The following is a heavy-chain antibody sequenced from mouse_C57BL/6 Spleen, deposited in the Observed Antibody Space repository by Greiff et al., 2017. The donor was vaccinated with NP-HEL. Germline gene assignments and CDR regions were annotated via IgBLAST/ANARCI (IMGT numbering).Heavy chain of an antibody. J-gene: IGHJ4*01. CDR1: GYTFTSYW. Sequence: QVQLKQPGAELVRPGTSVKLSCKASGYTFTSYWMHWVKQRPGQGLEWIGVIDPSDSYTNYNQKFKGKATLTVDTSSSTAYMQLSSLTSEDSAVYYCAIVDGYFRGYAMDYWGQGTSVTVSS. CDR3: AIVDGYFRGYAMDY. D-gene: IGHD2-3*01. CDR2: IDPSDSYT. V-gene: IGHV1-59*01.